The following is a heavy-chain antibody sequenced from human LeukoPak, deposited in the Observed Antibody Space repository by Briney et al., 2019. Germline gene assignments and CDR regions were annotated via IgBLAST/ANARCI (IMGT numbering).Heavy chain of an antibody. Sequence: GGSLRLSCAASGFTFSNYAMSWVRQAPGKGLEWVAVISYDGSNKYYADSVKGRFTISRDNSKNTLYLQMNSLRAEDTAVYYCAKGQAQDATLYYYYGMDVWGKGTTVTVSS. V-gene: IGHV3-30*18. CDR1: GFTFSNYA. J-gene: IGHJ6*04. D-gene: IGHD2-15*01. CDR2: ISYDGSNK. CDR3: AKGQAQDATLYYYYGMDV.